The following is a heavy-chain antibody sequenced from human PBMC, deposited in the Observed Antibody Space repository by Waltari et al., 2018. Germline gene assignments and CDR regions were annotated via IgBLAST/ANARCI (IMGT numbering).Heavy chain of an antibody. Sequence: QVQLVQSGAEVKKPGASVKVSCKPSGYTFTSYDINWVRQATGQGLEGMGLMNPNSGNTGKDKKGKCRVSRTRNTSIRTAYMKLSSLGSEDTAVYYCARVLSPGIAGFDYWGQGTLVTVSS. J-gene: IGHJ4*02. CDR3: ARVLSPGIAGFDY. CDR2: MNPNSGNT. D-gene: IGHD1-20*01. V-gene: IGHV1-8*01. CDR1: GYTFTSYD.